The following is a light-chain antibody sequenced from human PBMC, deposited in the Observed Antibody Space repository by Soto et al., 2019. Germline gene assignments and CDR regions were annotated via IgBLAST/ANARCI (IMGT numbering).Light chain of an antibody. J-gene: IGKJ1*01. Sequence: DIQMTQSPSSLSASVGDRVTITCRASQSISSYLNWYQQKPGKAPNLLIYAASSLQSGVPSRFSGSGSGTDFTLTISSLQPEDFATYYCQQSHSTSWTFGQGTKVEIK. CDR1: QSISSY. V-gene: IGKV1-39*01. CDR2: AAS. CDR3: QQSHSTSWT.